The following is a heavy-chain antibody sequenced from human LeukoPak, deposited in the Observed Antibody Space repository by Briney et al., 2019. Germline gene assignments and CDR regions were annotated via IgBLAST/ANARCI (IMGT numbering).Heavy chain of an antibody. Sequence: SETLSLTCTVSGGSISSYYWSWIRQPAGKGLEWIGRIYTIGSTNYNPSLKSRFTMSVDTSKNQFSLKLSSATAADTAVYYCARAPGEDYPNLYGMDLWGQGTTVTVFS. V-gene: IGHV4-4*07. D-gene: IGHD3-16*01. CDR2: IYTIGST. CDR3: ARAPGEDYPNLYGMDL. CDR1: GGSISSYY. J-gene: IGHJ6*02.